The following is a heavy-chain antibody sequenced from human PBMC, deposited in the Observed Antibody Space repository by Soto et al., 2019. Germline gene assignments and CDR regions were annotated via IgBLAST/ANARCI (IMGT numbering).Heavy chain of an antibody. V-gene: IGHV2-5*02. D-gene: IGHD2-15*01. CDR3: AHRPGYCSGGSCYSILYMDV. J-gene: IGHJ6*03. CDR2: IYWDDDK. Sequence: SGPTLVYPTQTLTLTCTFSGFSLSTRGVGVGWIRQPPGKALEWLALIYWDDDKRYSPSLKSRLTITKDTSKNQVVLTMTNMDPVDTATYYCAHRPGYCSGGSCYSILYMDVWGKGTTVTVSS. CDR1: GFSLSTRGVG.